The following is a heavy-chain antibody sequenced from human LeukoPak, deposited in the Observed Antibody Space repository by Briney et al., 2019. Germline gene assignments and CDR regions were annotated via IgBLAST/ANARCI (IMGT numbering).Heavy chain of an antibody. CDR1: GYTFTGYY. CDR3: ARPYCSGGSCHDYFDY. CDR2: INPNSGGT. J-gene: IGHJ4*02. V-gene: IGHV1-2*02. D-gene: IGHD2-15*01. Sequence: ASVKVSCKASGYTFTGYYMHWVRQAPGQGLEWMGWINPNSGGTNYAQKFQGRVTMTRDTSISTAYMELGGLTSDDTAVYYCARPYCSGGSCHDYFDYWGQGTLVTVSS.